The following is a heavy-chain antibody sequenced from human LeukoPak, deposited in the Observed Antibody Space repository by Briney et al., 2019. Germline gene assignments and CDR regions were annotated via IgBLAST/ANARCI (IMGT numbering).Heavy chain of an antibody. CDR1: GGSFSGYY. Sequence: SETLSLTCAVYGGSFSGYYWSWIRQPPGKGLEWIGEINHSGSTNYNPSLKSRVTISVDTSKNQFSLKLSSVTAADTAVYYCARVGLRFLEWLLTDYYYMDVWGKGTTVTVSS. D-gene: IGHD3-3*01. J-gene: IGHJ6*03. V-gene: IGHV4-34*01. CDR3: ARVGLRFLEWLLTDYYYMDV. CDR2: INHSGST.